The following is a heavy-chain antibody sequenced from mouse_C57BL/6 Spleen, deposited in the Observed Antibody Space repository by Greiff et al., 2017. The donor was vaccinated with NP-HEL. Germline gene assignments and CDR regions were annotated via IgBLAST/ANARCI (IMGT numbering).Heavy chain of an antibody. CDR2: IYPGDGDT. CDR3: ARGDDYDPY. CDR1: GYAFSSSW. D-gene: IGHD2-4*01. J-gene: IGHJ3*01. Sequence: QVQLQQSGPELVKPGASVTISCKASGYAFSSSWMNWVKQRPGKGLEWIGRIYPGDGDTNYNGKFKGKATLTADKSSSTAYMQLSSLTSEDSAVYFCARGDDYDPYWGQGTLVTVSA. V-gene: IGHV1-82*01.